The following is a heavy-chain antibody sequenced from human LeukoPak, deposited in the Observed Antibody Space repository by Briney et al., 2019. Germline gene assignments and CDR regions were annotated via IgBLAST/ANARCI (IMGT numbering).Heavy chain of an antibody. CDR2: IYYTGAT. Sequence: SETLSLTCTVSGGSISSYYWSWIRLPPGKGLEWIGYIYYTGATYYNPSLKSRVTISLDTSKNQFSLKLSSVTAADAAVYYCARAGYSYGTGYYFDYWGQRALVTVSS. J-gene: IGHJ4*02. CDR3: ARAGYSYGTGYYFDY. D-gene: IGHD5-18*01. CDR1: GGSISSYY. V-gene: IGHV4-59*01.